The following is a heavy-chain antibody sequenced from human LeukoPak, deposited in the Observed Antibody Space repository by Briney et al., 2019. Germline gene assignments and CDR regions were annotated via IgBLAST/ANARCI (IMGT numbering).Heavy chain of an antibody. CDR1: VFTLGDYA. CDR2: IRSKAYGVTT. CDR3: TNRAGSGYHCNRFEF. D-gene: IGHD3-22*01. V-gene: IGHV3-49*04. J-gene: IGHJ4*02. Sequence: QPGRSLRLSCTASVFTLGDYAVSWVRQAPGKGLEWVGFIRSKAYGVTTEDAASVKGRFIISRDDSKSIVYLEMNSLKTEDTAVYYCTNRAGSGYHCNRFEFWGLGTQVIVSS.